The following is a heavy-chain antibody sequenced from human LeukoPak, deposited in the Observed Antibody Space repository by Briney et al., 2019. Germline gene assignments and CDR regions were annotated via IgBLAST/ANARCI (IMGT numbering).Heavy chain of an antibody. CDR3: ARGTGEGYSYGRYYFDY. CDR1: GYTFTGYY. V-gene: IGHV1-2*02. CDR2: INPNSGGT. Sequence: ASVKVSCKASGYTFTGYYMHWVRQAPGQGLEWMGWINPNSGGTNYAQKFQGRVIMTRDTSISTAYMELSRLRSDDTAVYYCARGTGEGYSYGRYYFDYWGQGTLVTVSS. J-gene: IGHJ4*02. D-gene: IGHD5-18*01.